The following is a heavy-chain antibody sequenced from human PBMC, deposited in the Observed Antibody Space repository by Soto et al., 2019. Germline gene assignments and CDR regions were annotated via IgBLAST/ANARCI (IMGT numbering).Heavy chain of an antibody. Sequence: EVQLVESGGGLVQPGGSLRLSCAASGVTVSSIYMSWVRQAPGKGLEWVSVIYSGDSTYYADSVKGRFTVSRDDSKNTLDLQMNSLSAEDTAVYSCARVLVRTSYSVTSGYSLKYWGQGTLVTVSS. J-gene: IGHJ4*02. CDR2: IYSGDST. CDR1: GVTVSSIY. V-gene: IGHV3-66*01. CDR3: ARVLVRTSYSVTSGYSLKY. D-gene: IGHD3-22*01.